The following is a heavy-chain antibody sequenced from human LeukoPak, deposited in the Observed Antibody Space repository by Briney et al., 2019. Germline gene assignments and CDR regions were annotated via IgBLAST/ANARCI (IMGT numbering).Heavy chain of an antibody. CDR2: IYYSGST. J-gene: IGHJ3*02. D-gene: IGHD3-22*01. CDR3: ARDETMIVASDAFDI. CDR1: GGSISSSSYY. V-gene: IGHV4-39*02. Sequence: PSETLSLTCTVSGGSISSSSYYWGWIRQPPGKGLEWIGSIYYSGSTYYNPSLKSRVTISVDTSKNQFSLKLSSVTAADTAVYYCARDETMIVASDAFDIWGQGTMVTVSS.